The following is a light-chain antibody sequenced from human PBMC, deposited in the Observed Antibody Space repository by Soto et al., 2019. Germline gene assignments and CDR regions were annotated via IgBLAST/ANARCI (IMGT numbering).Light chain of an antibody. CDR2: AAS. Sequence: DIQMTQSPSPLSASVGDRVTITCRASQFISRRLNWYQRTPGKAPNPLIYAASSLQSGGPSRFSGSGSGTDFTLPLSSLQPEDFETYYCQQTYNNPITFGQGTRLEIK. J-gene: IGKJ5*01. CDR3: QQTYNNPIT. V-gene: IGKV1-39*01. CDR1: QFISRR.